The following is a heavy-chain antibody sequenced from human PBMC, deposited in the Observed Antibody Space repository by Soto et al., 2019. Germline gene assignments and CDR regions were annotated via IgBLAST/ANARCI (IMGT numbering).Heavy chain of an antibody. V-gene: IGHV3-23*01. Sequence: ELQLLESGGGFVQPGGSLRLSCTASGFGLSTYAISWVRQAPGKGLEWVSVISANSGNTDYADSEQGRFTISRDKAENTVFLQMNRLRAEDTAVYYCALPSCGGDCYSPFDYWGQGTLVTVSS. J-gene: IGHJ4*02. D-gene: IGHD2-21*02. CDR2: ISANSGNT. CDR3: ALPSCGGDCYSPFDY. CDR1: GFGLSTYA.